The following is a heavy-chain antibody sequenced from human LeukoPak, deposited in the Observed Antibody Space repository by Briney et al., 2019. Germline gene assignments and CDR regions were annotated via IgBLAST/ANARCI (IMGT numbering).Heavy chain of an antibody. CDR2: ISYDGSNK. D-gene: IGHD1-26*01. CDR1: TFTSSSYA. J-gene: IGHJ4*02. V-gene: IGHV3-30-3*01. Sequence: YLRHSCAASTFTSSSYAMQCVRQAPGKGLEWVAAISYDGSNKYYADSVKGRFTISRDNSKNTMYLQMNSLRAEDTAVYYCARWELPSLFDYWGQGNLVTVSS. CDR3: ARWELPSLFDY.